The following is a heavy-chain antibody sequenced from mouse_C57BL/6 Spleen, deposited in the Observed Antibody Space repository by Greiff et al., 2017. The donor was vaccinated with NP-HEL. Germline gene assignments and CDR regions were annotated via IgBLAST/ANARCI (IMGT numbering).Heavy chain of an antibody. J-gene: IGHJ2*01. CDR2: ISYDGSN. Sequence: DVQLQESGPGLVKPSQSLSLTCSVTGYSITSGYYWNWIRQFPGNKLEWMGYISYDGSNNYNPSLKNRISITRDTSKNQFFLKLNSVTTEDTATYYCARGTTVVGFDYWGQGTTLTVSS. CDR1: GYSITSGYY. D-gene: IGHD1-1*01. CDR3: ARGTTVVGFDY. V-gene: IGHV3-6*01.